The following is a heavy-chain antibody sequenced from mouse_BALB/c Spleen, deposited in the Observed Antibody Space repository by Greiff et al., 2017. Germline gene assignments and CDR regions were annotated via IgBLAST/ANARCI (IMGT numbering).Heavy chain of an antibody. CDR3: TREGEDYPFAY. D-gene: IGHD2-4*01. J-gene: IGHJ3*01. Sequence: EVQLVESGGGLVKPGGSLKLSCAASGFTFSGSTMSWFRQTPEKRLEWVATISSGGSYTYYPDSVKGRFTISRDNAKNTLYLQMSSLKSEDTAMYYCTREGEDYPFAYWGQGTLVTVSA. CDR2: ISSGGSYT. V-gene: IGHV5-6-4*01. CDR1: GFTFSGST.